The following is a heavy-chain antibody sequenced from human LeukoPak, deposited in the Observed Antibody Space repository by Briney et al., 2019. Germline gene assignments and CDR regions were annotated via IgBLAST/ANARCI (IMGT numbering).Heavy chain of an antibody. Sequence: SETLSLTCTVSAGSIGTYHWNWIRKSPEKGLEWIGYMQSTGNSNYNPSFKSRVTISVDMSRNQIVLYLSSVTAADTAVYFCARDKQHSYGRYFDHWGQGILVTVSS. D-gene: IGHD5-18*01. J-gene: IGHJ4*02. CDR1: AGSIGTYH. V-gene: IGHV4-59*01. CDR2: MQSTGNS. CDR3: ARDKQHSYGRYFDH.